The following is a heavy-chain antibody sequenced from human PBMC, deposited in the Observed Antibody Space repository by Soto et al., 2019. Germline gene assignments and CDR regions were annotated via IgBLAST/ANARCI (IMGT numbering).Heavy chain of an antibody. Sequence: SVKVSCKASGGTFSSYAISWVRQAPGQGLEWMGGIIPIFGTANYAQKFQGRVTITADKSTSTAYMELSSLRSEDTAVYYCARDRGDIAASASNYYNYYYGMDVWGQGTTVTVSS. CDR2: IIPIFGTA. D-gene: IGHD6-6*01. V-gene: IGHV1-69*06. CDR3: ARDRGDIAASASNYYNYYYGMDV. J-gene: IGHJ6*02. CDR1: GGTFSSYA.